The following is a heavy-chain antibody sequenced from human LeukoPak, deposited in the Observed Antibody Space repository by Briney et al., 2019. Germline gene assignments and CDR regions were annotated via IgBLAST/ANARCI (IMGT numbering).Heavy chain of an antibody. CDR3: ARADPTNTGHEYFDY. CDR1: GDTLNRYG. D-gene: IGHD2/OR15-2a*01. CDR2: NSALTGNI. J-gene: IGHJ4*02. V-gene: IGHV1-18*01. Sequence: ASVRVSSKASGDTLNRYGISWGAQARGQRGGGRGWNSALTGNIDYTPKLQGRVTIITDTSTRTAYMDRSSLVSAATAVYFCARADPTNTGHEYFDYWGRGTLVTVSS.